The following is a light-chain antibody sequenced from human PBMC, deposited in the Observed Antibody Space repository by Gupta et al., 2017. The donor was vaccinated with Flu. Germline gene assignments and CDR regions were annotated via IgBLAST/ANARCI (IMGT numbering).Light chain of an antibody. Sequence: QSALTQPPSVSGSPGQSVTISCTGTSSDVGTYNRVSWYKQSPGPAPKLMIYEVSNRPSGVPDRVSGSKSGHTAYLTIAGLQGEDEADYYCRSYTSSYMCVFGTGTKV. CDR2: EVS. CDR1: SSDVGTYNR. V-gene: IGLV2-18*02. J-gene: IGLJ1*01. CDR3: RSYTSSYMCV.